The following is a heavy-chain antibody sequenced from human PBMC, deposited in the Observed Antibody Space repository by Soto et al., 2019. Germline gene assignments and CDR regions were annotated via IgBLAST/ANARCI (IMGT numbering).Heavy chain of an antibody. Sequence: GASVKVSCKASGGTFSSYAISWVRQAPGQGLEWMGGIIPIFGTANYAQKFQGRVTITADESTSTAYMELSSLRSEDTAVYYCARGRESNSYYGMDVWGQGTTVTVSS. V-gene: IGHV1-69*13. CDR2: IIPIFGTA. CDR1: GGTFSSYA. J-gene: IGHJ6*02. CDR3: ARGRESNSYYGMDV. D-gene: IGHD3-10*01.